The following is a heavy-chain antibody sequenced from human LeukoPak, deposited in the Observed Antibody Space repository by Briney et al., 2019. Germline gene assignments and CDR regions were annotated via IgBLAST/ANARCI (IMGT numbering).Heavy chain of an antibody. D-gene: IGHD3-22*01. J-gene: IGHJ4*02. CDR2: MNPNSGNT. V-gene: IGHV1-8*01. CDR3: ATAPYYYDSSVDY. CDR1: GYTFTSYD. Sequence: GASVKVSCKASGYTFTSYDINWVRQATGRGLEWMGWMNPNSGNTGYAQKFQGRVTMTRNTSISTAYMELSSLRSEDTAVYYCATAPYYYDSSVDYWGQGTLVTVSS.